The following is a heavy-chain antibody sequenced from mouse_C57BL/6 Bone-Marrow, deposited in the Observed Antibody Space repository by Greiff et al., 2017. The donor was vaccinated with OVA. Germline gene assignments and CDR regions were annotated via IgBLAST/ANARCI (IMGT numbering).Heavy chain of an antibody. CDR3: TRAYYGSPYYFDY. CDR1: GFTFSSYA. CDR2: ISSGGDYI. J-gene: IGHJ2*01. Sequence: EVQGVESGEGLVKPGGSLKLSCAASGFTFSSYAMSWVRQTPEKRLEWVAYISSGGDYIYYADTVKGRFTISRDNARNTLYLQMSSLKSEDTAMYYCTRAYYGSPYYFDYWGQGTTLTVSS. V-gene: IGHV5-9-1*02. D-gene: IGHD1-1*01.